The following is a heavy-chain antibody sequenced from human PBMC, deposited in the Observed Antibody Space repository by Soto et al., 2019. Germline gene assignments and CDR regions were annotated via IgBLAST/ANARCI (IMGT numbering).Heavy chain of an antibody. Sequence: QVQLQESGPGLVKPSETLSLTCTVSSGSISSYYWSWIRQPPGKGLEWIGYIYYSGSTNYNPSLKRRVTISVDTSKIQFSLKLSSGTAADRAVYYCARRYGYAFDIWGQGTMVTVSS. J-gene: IGHJ3*02. CDR3: ARRYGYAFDI. CDR2: IYYSGST. V-gene: IGHV4-59*01. D-gene: IGHD4-17*01. CDR1: SGSISSYY.